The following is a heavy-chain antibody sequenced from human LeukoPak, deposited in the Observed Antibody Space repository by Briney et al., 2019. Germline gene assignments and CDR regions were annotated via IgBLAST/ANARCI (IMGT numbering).Heavy chain of an antibody. CDR2: IWYDGSIK. CDR1: GFTFSRYG. J-gene: IGHJ4*02. CDR3: AKADEMNMDY. D-gene: IGHD2/OR15-2a*01. V-gene: IGHV3-33*06. Sequence: QPGGSLRLSCAASGFTFSRYGMHWVRQAPGKGLEWVAVIWYDGSIKYYADSVKGRFTISKDNSKNTLYLQMNSLRPEDTAVYYCAKADEMNMDYWGQGTLVTVSS.